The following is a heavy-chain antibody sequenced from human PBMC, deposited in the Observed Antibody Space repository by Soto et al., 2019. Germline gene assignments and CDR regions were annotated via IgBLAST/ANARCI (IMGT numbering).Heavy chain of an antibody. J-gene: IGHJ5*02. CDR3: ARERGASDTRWFDP. CDR2: ISYSSTYI. D-gene: IGHD5-18*01. CDR1: GFTFSGNT. V-gene: IGHV3-21*01. Sequence: VGSLRLSCAASGFTFSGNTMVWVRQAPGRGLEWVSSISYSSTYIYYADSVKGRFTISRDNAKDSLYLQMNSLRAEDTALYYCARERGASDTRWFDPWGQGTLVTVSS.